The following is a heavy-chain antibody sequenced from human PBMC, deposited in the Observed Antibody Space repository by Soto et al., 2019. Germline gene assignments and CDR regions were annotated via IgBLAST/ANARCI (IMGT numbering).Heavy chain of an antibody. CDR1: GFTFSSYA. J-gene: IGHJ3*02. CDR2: ISYDGSNK. Sequence: QVQLVESGGGVVQPGRSLRLSCAASGFTFSSYAMHGVRQAPGKGLEWVAVISYDGSNKYYADSVKGRFTISRDNSKNTLYLQMNSLRAEDTAVYYCATTEGNAFDIWGQGTMVTVSS. V-gene: IGHV3-30-3*01. D-gene: IGHD4-4*01. CDR3: ATTEGNAFDI.